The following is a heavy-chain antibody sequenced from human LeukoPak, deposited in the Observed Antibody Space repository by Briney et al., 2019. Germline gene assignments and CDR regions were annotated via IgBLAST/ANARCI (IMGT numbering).Heavy chain of an antibody. CDR2: IYYSGST. CDR3: ARGGWYTWFDP. J-gene: IGHJ5*02. V-gene: IGHV4-59*08. Sequence: PSETLSLTCTVSGGSISSYYWSWIRQPPGKGLEWIGYIYYSGSTNYNPSLKSRVTISVDTPKKQFSLTLSSVTAADTAVYYCARGGWYTWFDPWGQGTLVTVSS. D-gene: IGHD6-19*01. CDR1: GGSISSYY.